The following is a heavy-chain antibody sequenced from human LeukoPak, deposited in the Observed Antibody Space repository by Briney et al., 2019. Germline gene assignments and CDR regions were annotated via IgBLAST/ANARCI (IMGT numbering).Heavy chain of an antibody. D-gene: IGHD5-18*01. CDR3: ASSRGYSYGHPVAFDI. Sequence: SGTLSLTCAVSGGSISRSNWWSWVRQPPGKGLEWIGEVYYSGSGNYNMSFKSRVTISVDKSKNQFSLKLTSVTAADTAVYYCASSRGYSYGHPVAFDIWGQGTMVTVSS. J-gene: IGHJ3*02. CDR1: GGSISRSNW. CDR2: VYYSGSG. V-gene: IGHV4-4*02.